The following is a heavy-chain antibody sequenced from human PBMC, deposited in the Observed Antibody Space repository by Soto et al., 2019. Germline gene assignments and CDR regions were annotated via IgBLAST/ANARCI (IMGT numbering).Heavy chain of an antibody. V-gene: IGHV4-59*08. CDR3: ARRYSGYSGYDSRGTLSYYYYMDV. D-gene: IGHD5-12*01. CDR2: IYYSGST. CDR1: GGSISSYY. Sequence: SETLSLTCTVSGGSISSYYWSWIRQPPGKGLGWIGYIYYSGSTNYNPSLKSRVTISVDTSKNQFSLKLSSVTAADTAVYYCARRYSGYSGYDSRGTLSYYYYMDVWGKGTTVTVSS. J-gene: IGHJ6*03.